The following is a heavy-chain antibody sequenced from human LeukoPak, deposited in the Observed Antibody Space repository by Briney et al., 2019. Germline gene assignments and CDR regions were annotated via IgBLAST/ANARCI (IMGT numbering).Heavy chain of an antibody. V-gene: IGHV3-49*03. CDR1: GFSFGDYG. D-gene: IGHD3-16*01. J-gene: IGHJ4*02. Sequence: GGSLRLSCTTSGFSFGDYGMTWIRQAPGKGLEWVGLIKSKTYGETTEYAASVKGRFTISRDDSKGIAYVQMNSLKTEDTAVYYCTREGSAYLIDYWGQGTLVTVSS. CDR2: IKSKTYGETT. CDR3: TREGSAYLIDY.